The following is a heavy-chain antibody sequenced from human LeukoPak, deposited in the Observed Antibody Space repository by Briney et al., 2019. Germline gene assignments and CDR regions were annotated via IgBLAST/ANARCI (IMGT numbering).Heavy chain of an antibody. J-gene: IGHJ4*02. CDR1: GFTFSDYS. D-gene: IGHD2-15*01. CDR2: IRYDGNNK. V-gene: IGHV3-30*02. Sequence: GGSLRLSCAASGFTFSDYSMHWVRQAPGKGLNWVAFIRYDGNNKYYADSVKGRFTISRDNSKNMLYLEMDSLSSEDTAVYYCAKVRYCSGVNCYPDDNWGQGTLVTVSS. CDR3: AKVRYCSGVNCYPDDN.